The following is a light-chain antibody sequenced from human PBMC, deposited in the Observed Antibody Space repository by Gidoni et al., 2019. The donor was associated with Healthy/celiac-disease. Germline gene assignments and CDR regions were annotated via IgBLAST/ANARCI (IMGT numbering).Light chain of an antibody. CDR3: QQYGSSPYT. V-gene: IGKV3-20*01. Sequence: EIVLTQSPGTLCLSPGERATLSCRASQSVSSSYLGWNQQKPGQAPRLLIYGASSRATGIPDRFSGSGSGTDFTLTISRLEPEDFAVYYCQQYGSSPYTFGQGTKLEIK. CDR1: QSVSSSY. CDR2: GAS. J-gene: IGKJ2*01.